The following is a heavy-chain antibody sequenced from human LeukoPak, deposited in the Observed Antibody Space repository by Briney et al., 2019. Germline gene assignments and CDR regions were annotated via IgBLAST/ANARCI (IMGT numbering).Heavy chain of an antibody. CDR2: ISSDNSTT. CDR1: GFTFSDYY. J-gene: IGHJ5*02. D-gene: IGHD2-15*01. V-gene: IGHV3-11*01. CDR3: ARQGYGSRVGCYWSGWFDP. Sequence: PGGSLRLSCVVSGFTFSDYYMSWIRQAPGKGLEWVSYISSDNSTTYYADSVKGRFTVSRDNAKDSLYLQMNSLRAEDTAVYYCARQGYGSRVGCYWSGWFDPGGQGTLVTVS.